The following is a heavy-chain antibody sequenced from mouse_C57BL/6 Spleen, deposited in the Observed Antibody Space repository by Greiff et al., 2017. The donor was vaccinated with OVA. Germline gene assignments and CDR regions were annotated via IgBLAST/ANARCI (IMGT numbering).Heavy chain of an antibody. CDR3: ARSRQLRPPFAY. CDR2: IYPGSGST. D-gene: IGHD3-2*02. V-gene: IGHV1-55*01. Sequence: QVHVKQSGAELVKPGASVKMSCKASGYTFTSYWITWVKQRPGQGLEWIGDIYPGSGSTNYNEKFKSKATLTVDTSSSTAYMQLSSLTSEDSAVYYCARSRQLRPPFAYWGQGTLVTVSA. J-gene: IGHJ3*01. CDR1: GYTFTSYW.